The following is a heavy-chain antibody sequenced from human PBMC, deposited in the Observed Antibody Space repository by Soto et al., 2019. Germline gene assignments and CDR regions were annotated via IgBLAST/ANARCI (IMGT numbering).Heavy chain of an antibody. CDR1: GFTFSSYA. Sequence: GESLKISCAASGFTFSSYAMSWVRQAPGKGLEWVSAISGSGGSTYYADSVKGRFTISRDNSKNTLYLQMNSLRAEDTAVYYCAKEVGSVRRTLYYYYGMDVWGQGTTVTVSS. J-gene: IGHJ6*02. D-gene: IGHD1-1*01. V-gene: IGHV3-23*01. CDR3: AKEVGSVRRTLYYYYGMDV. CDR2: ISGSGGST.